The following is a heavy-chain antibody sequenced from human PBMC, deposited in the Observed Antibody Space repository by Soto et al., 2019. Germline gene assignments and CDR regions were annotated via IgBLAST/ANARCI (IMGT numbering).Heavy chain of an antibody. D-gene: IGHD6-13*01. V-gene: IGHV1-3*01. CDR1: GYTFTSYA. J-gene: IGHJ3*02. CDR2: INAGNGNT. CDR3: ARDRAAGTDAFDI. Sequence: ASVKVSCKASGYTFTSYAMHWVRQAPGQRLEWMGWINAGNGNTKYSQKFQGRVTITRDTSASTAYMELSSLRSEDTAVYYCARDRAAGTDAFDIWGQGTMVTVSS.